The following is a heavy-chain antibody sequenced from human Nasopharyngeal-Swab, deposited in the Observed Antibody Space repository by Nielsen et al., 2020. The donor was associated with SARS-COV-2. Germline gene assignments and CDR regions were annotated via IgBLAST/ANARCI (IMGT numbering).Heavy chain of an antibody. J-gene: IGHJ4*02. D-gene: IGHD1-7*01. CDR3: ATAYDGNYYWDY. CDR1: GYSFSSYW. CDR2: MYLRDSDT. Sequence: GESLKISCKGSGYSFSSYWIGWVRQMPGKGLEWMGIMYLRDSDTRYSPSFQGQVTTSAEKSISTAYLQWSSLKASDTAMYYCATAYDGNYYWDYWGQGTLVTDSS. V-gene: IGHV5-51*01.